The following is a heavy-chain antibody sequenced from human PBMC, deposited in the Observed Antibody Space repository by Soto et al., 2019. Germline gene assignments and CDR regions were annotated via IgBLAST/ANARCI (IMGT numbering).Heavy chain of an antibody. Sequence: GGSLRLSCAASGITFSNHALSWVRQAPGKGLEWVSGISGSVTTTYYADSVKGRFTISRDNSKNTLSLQMNSLRADDTAVYYCAKEHGGGISTITSFFDSWGQGTPVTVSS. CDR3: AKEHGGGISTITSFFDS. CDR2: ISGSVTTT. J-gene: IGHJ4*02. D-gene: IGHD5-12*01. CDR1: GITFSNHA. V-gene: IGHV3-23*01.